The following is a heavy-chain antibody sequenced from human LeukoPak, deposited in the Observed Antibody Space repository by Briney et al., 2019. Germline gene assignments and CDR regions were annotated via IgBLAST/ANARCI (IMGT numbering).Heavy chain of an antibody. CDR2: IKPDGSEK. J-gene: IGHJ4*02. V-gene: IGHV3-7*04. CDR1: GLTFSGYW. CDR3: IRGSSSY. Sequence: PGGSLRLSCAASGLTFSGYWMNWVRQAPGKGLEWVANIKPDGSEKYYVDSVKGRFTVSRDNAKNSLYLQMNSLRVEDTGTYYCIRGSSSYWGQGTLVTV.